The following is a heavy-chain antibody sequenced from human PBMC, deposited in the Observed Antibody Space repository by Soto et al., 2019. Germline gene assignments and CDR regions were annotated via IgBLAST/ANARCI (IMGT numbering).Heavy chain of an antibody. J-gene: IGHJ3*02. V-gene: IGHV1-18*01. CDR3: ARGRIVASIHDAFEI. CDR1: GYPFTSYG. D-gene: IGHD5-12*01. CDR2: ISAYNGKR. Sequence: QGQLLQSGDEVKTPGASVRVSCRASGYPFTSYGISWVRQAPGQGLEWVAWISAYNGKRDTAEKFQGRVTMTLDTSTDTAHREIGDLTSADTAVYYCARGRIVASIHDAFEIWGQGTKVTVSS.